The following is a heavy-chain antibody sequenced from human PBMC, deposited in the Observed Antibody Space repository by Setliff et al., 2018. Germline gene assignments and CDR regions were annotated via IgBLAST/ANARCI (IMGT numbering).Heavy chain of an antibody. CDR3: ARERGDTIFGVVTEMGY. Sequence: PGGSLRLSCATSGFTFSSYWMSWVRQAPGKGLEWVGNINQDGSGKYYVDSVRGRFTISRDNAKNSLYLQMNSLRAEDTAVYYCARERGDTIFGVVTEMGYWGQGTLVTVSS. V-gene: IGHV3-7*01. CDR2: INQDGSGK. J-gene: IGHJ4*02. CDR1: GFTFSSYW. D-gene: IGHD3-3*01.